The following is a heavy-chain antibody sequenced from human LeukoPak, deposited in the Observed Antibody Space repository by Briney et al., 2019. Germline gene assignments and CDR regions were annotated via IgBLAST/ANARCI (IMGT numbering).Heavy chain of an antibody. CDR3: ARSLRAAAGSSFDY. V-gene: IGHV4-61*02. CDR1: GGSISSGSYY. CDR2: IYTSGST. Sequence: SETLSLTCTVSGGSISSGSYYWSWIRQPAGKGLEWIGRIYTSGSTNYNPSLKSRVTISVDTSKNQFSLKLSSVTAADTAVYYCARSLRAAAGSSFDYWGQGTLVTVSS. D-gene: IGHD6-13*01. J-gene: IGHJ4*02.